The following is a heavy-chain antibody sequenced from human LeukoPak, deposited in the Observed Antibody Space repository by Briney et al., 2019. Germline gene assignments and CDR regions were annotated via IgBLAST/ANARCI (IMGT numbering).Heavy chain of an antibody. V-gene: IGHV4-34*01. CDR2: INHSGST. Sequence: SETLSLTCAVYGGSFSGYYWSWIRQPPGKGLEWIGEINHSGSTNYNPSLKSRVTISVDTSKNQFSLKLSSVTAADTAVYYRARGSVGTAMVTSYYYYGMDVWGQGTTVTVSS. CDR3: ARGSVGTAMVTSYYYYGMDV. D-gene: IGHD5-18*01. CDR1: GGSFSGYY. J-gene: IGHJ6*02.